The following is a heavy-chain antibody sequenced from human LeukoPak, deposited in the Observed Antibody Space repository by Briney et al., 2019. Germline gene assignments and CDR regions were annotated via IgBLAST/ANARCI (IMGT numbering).Heavy chain of an antibody. D-gene: IGHD4-17*01. CDR3: ARDPNWRYDYEEVLFDP. Sequence: PGGSLRLSCAASGFTVNGNYMSWVRQAPGKGLEWVSVIYSDGGTYYSDYVKGRFTISRDYSKNTLYLQMNSLRAEDTAVYYCARDPNWRYDYEEVLFDPWGQGTLVTVSS. CDR1: GFTVNGNY. CDR2: IYSDGGT. V-gene: IGHV3-53*05. J-gene: IGHJ5*02.